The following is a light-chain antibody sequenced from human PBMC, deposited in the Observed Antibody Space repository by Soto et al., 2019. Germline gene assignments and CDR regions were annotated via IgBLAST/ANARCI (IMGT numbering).Light chain of an antibody. CDR3: QQYDNLPLT. J-gene: IGKJ4*01. Sequence: DIQMTQSPSSLSSSVGDRVTITCQASQDISNYLNWYHQKPVKAPKLLIYDASNLETGVPSRFSGSGSGTDFTFTTSSLQPEDIATYYCQQYDNLPLTFGGGTKVDIK. CDR1: QDISNY. V-gene: IGKV1-33*01. CDR2: DAS.